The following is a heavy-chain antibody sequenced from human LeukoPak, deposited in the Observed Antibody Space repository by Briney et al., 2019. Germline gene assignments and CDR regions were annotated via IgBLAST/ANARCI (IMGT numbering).Heavy chain of an antibody. CDR3: ARLRSSSPVQVH. Sequence: GGSLRLSCAASGFTFSSYEMNWVRQAPGKGLEWVSYISSSGSTIYYADSVKGRFTISRDNAKNSLYLQMNSLRAEDTAVYYCARLRSSSPVQVHWGQGTLVTVSS. D-gene: IGHD6-6*01. J-gene: IGHJ4*02. CDR2: ISSSGSTI. CDR1: GFTFSSYE. V-gene: IGHV3-48*03.